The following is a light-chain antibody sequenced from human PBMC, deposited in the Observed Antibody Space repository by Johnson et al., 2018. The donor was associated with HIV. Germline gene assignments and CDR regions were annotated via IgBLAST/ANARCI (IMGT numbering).Light chain of an antibody. J-gene: IGLJ1*01. V-gene: IGLV1-51*01. CDR1: NSNIGNNY. CDR3: ATWDSSLNVSYV. CDR2: DND. Sequence: QSVLTQPPSVSAAPGQKVTISCSGSNSNIGNNYVSWYQHLPGTAPKLLIYDNDQRPSGIPDRFSASKSGTSATLAITGLQTGDEADYYCATWDSSLNVSYVFGTGTKVTVL.